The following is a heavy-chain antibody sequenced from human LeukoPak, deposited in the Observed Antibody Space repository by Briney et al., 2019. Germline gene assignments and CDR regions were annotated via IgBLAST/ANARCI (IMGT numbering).Heavy chain of an antibody. Sequence: ASVKVSCKASGYTFTSYGISWVRQAPGQGLEWMGWISAYNGNTNYAQKLQGRVTMTTDTSTRTDYMELRSLRSDDTAVYYCARDRWYYGSGSYLPDMDVWGQGTTVTVSS. J-gene: IGHJ6*02. CDR3: ARDRWYYGSGSYLPDMDV. CDR2: ISAYNGNT. CDR1: GYTFTSYG. V-gene: IGHV1-18*01. D-gene: IGHD3-10*01.